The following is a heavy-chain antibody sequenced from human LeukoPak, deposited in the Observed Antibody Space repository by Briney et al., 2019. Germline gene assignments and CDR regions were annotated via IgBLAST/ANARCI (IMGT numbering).Heavy chain of an antibody. CDR3: ARDSGYSGYGWKD. CDR2: ISISSTYM. V-gene: IGHV3-21*01. CDR1: GFSFSDYD. J-gene: IGHJ4*02. Sequence: GGSLRLSCAASGFSFSDYDMHWVPQAPGKGLEWVSSISISSTYMYYADSVKGRFTISRDNAKNSLYLQMNSLRAEDTAVYYCARDSGYSGYGWKDWGQGTLVTVSS. D-gene: IGHD5-12*01.